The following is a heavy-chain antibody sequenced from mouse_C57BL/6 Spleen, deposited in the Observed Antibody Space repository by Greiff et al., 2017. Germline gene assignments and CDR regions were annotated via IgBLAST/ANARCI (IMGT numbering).Heavy chain of an antibody. D-gene: IGHD2-4*01. CDR3: ARGGNDYDRAWFAY. J-gene: IGHJ3*01. V-gene: IGHV1-53*01. CDR1: GYTFTSYW. Sequence: QVQLQQPGTELVKPGASVKLSCKASGYTFTSYWMHWVKQRPGQGLEWIGNINPSNGGTNYNEKFKSKATLTVDKSSSTAYMQLSSLTSVDSAVYYCARGGNDYDRAWFAYWGQGTLVTVSA. CDR2: INPSNGGT.